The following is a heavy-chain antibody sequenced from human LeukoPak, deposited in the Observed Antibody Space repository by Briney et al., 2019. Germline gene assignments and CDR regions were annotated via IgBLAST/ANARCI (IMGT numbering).Heavy chain of an antibody. CDR1: GGSFSGYY. Sequence: SETLSLTCAVYGGSFSGYYWSWIRQPPGKGPEWIGEINHSGSTNYNPSLKSRVTISVDTSKNQFSLKLSSVTAADTAVYYCARGDYFDYWGQGTLVTVSS. V-gene: IGHV4-34*01. CDR2: INHSGST. CDR3: ARGDYFDY. J-gene: IGHJ4*02.